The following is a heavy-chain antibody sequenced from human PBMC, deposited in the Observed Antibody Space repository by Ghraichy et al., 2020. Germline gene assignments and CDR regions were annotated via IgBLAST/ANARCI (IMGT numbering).Heavy chain of an antibody. CDR2: INHSGST. CDR1: GGSFSGYY. D-gene: IGHD3-22*01. Sequence: SETLSLTCAVYGGSFSGYYWSWIRQPPGKGLEWIGEINHSGSTNYNPSLKSRVTISVDTSKNQFSLKLSSVTAADTAVYYCAENYYDSSGYYRWGQGTLVTVSS. J-gene: IGHJ4*02. CDR3: AENYYDSSGYYR. V-gene: IGHV4-34*01.